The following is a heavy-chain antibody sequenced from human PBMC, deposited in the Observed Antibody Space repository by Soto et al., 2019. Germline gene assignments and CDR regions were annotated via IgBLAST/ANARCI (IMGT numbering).Heavy chain of an antibody. CDR1: GGSFSGYY. CDR3: ARGTANNGDYDYVWGSYRYFSRRHYFDY. V-gene: IGHV4-34*01. D-gene: IGHD3-16*02. J-gene: IGHJ4*02. Sequence: SETLSLTCAVYGGSFSGYYWSWIRQPPGKGLEWIGEINHSGSTNYNPSLKSRVTISVDTSKNQFSLKLSSVTAADTAVYYCARGTANNGDYDYVWGSYRYFSRRHYFDYWGQGTLVTVSS. CDR2: INHSGST.